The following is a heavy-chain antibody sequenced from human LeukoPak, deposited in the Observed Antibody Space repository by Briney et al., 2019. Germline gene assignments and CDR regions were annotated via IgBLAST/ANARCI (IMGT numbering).Heavy chain of an antibody. CDR1: GYTLTELS. CDR2: FDPEDGET. Sequence: GASVKVSCKVSGYTLTELSMHWVRQAPGKGLEWMGGFDPEDGETIYAQKFQGRVTMTKDTSTSTVYMVLSSLGSADTALYYCARETDIAVAANYFDYWGQGTLVTVSS. CDR3: ARETDIAVAANYFDY. V-gene: IGHV1-24*01. D-gene: IGHD6-19*01. J-gene: IGHJ4*02.